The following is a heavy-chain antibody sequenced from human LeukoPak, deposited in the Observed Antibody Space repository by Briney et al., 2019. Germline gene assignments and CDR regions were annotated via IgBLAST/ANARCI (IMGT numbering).Heavy chain of an antibody. CDR3: AAGVGWLIDY. V-gene: IGHV3-7*03. J-gene: IGHJ4*02. Sequence: GGSLRLSCAASGFSFSSDWMSWVRQAPGKGLEWVANIEGDGSERNYMDSVKGRFTISRDNAQNSLHLQMNSLRAEDTAVYYCAAGVGWLIDYWGQGTLVTVSS. CDR1: GFSFSSDW. D-gene: IGHD6-19*01. CDR2: IEGDGSER.